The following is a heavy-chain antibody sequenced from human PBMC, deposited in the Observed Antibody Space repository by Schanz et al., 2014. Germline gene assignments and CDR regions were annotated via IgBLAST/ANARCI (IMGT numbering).Heavy chain of an antibody. J-gene: IGHJ4*02. CDR3: AGAFDSSGYYFDY. CDR1: GYTFIDYY. D-gene: IGHD3-22*01. CDR2: VNPSVRGT. Sequence: QVQLVQSGAEVKKPGASVKVSCKASGYTFIDYYMHWVRQAPGQGLEWMGIVNPSVRGTHFAREFQGRVTVTSDTSTSTVYMELSGLRSEDTAVYYCAGAFDSSGYYFDYWGQGTLVTVSS. V-gene: IGHV1-46*03.